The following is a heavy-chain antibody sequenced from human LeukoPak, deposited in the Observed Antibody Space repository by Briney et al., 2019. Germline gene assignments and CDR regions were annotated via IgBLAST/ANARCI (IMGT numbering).Heavy chain of an antibody. CDR2: INHSGST. CDR3: ARGDPGYCSRTSCYSNFDY. CDR1: GGSFSGYY. D-gene: IGHD2-2*01. J-gene: IGHJ4*02. Sequence: SETLSLTCAVYGGSFSGYYWSWIRQPPGKGLEWIGEINHSGSTNYNPSLKSRGTISVDTSKNHFPLKLSSVTAADTAVYYCARGDPGYCSRTSCYSNFDYWGQGTLVTVSS. V-gene: IGHV4-34*01.